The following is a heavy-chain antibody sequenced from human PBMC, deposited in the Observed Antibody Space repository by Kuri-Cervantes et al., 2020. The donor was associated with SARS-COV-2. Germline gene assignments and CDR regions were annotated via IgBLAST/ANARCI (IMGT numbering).Heavy chain of an antibody. J-gene: IGHJ5*02. Sequence: GESLKISCAACGFTFSSYDMHWVRQATGKGLEWVSAIGTAGDTYYPGSVKGQFTISRDNSKNTLYLQMNSLRAEDTAVYYCAREVVVPAAGFDPWGQGTLVTVSS. CDR2: IGTAGDT. V-gene: IGHV3-13*03. CDR1: GFTFSSYD. CDR3: AREVVVPAAGFDP. D-gene: IGHD2-2*01.